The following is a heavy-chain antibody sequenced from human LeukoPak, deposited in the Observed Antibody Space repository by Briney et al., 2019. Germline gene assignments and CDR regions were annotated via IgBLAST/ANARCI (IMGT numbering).Heavy chain of an antibody. CDR3: ARGYVWIEMGLGE. Sequence: ASVKVSCKAAGYTFTAYSIYWVRRAPGQGLEGMGGINPNSGDTNFAQKFQGRVTMTRETSISTAYMELSGLRSDDTAIYYCARGYVWIEMGLGEWGQGTLVTVSP. V-gene: IGHV1-2*02. J-gene: IGHJ4*02. CDR2: INPNSGDT. CDR1: GYTFTAYS. D-gene: IGHD3/OR15-3a*01.